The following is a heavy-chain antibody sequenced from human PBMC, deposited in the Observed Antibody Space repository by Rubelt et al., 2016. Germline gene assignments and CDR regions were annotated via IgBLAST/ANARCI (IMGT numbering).Heavy chain of an antibody. CDR1: GGSISSSNYY. Sequence: GLVKPSETLSLTCTVSGGSISSSNYYWGWIRQPPGKGLEWIGSIYYSGSTYYNPSLKSRVTLSVDTSKNQFSLKLSSVTAADTAVYYCARRSVTDYYYYMDVWGKGTTVTVSS. CDR2: IYYSGST. CDR3: ARRSVTDYYYYMDV. J-gene: IGHJ6*03. D-gene: IGHD4-23*01. V-gene: IGHV4-39*01.